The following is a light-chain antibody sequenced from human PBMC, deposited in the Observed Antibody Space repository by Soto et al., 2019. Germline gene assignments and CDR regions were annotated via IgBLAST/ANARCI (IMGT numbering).Light chain of an antibody. V-gene: IGKV1-39*01. CDR2: AAS. CDR1: QSISSY. J-gene: IGKJ2*01. Sequence: DIPMTQSPSSLSASIGDRVAITCRASQSISSYLNWYQQKPGKAPKLLIYAASSLQSGVPSRFSGSGSGTDFTLTISNLQPEDFATYYCQQTYSSPRATFGQGTKLEIK. CDR3: QQTYSSPRAT.